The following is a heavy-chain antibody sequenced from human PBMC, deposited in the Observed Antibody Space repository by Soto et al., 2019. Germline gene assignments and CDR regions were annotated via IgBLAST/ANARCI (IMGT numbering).Heavy chain of an antibody. V-gene: IGHV3-23*01. CDR2: ISGSGGST. J-gene: IGHJ4*02. Sequence: EVQLLESGGGLVQPGGSLRLSCAASGFTFSSYAMSWVRQAPGKGLEWVSAISGSGGSTYYADSVKGRFTISRDNSKNTLYRQMNSVRAEDTAVYYCAKVRLRGCGECPLDYWGQGTLVTVSS. CDR1: GFTFSSYA. CDR3: AKVRLRGCGECPLDY. D-gene: IGHD3-10*01.